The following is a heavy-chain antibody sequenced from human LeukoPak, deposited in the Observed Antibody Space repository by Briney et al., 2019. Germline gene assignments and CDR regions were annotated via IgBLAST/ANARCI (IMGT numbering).Heavy chain of an antibody. Sequence: ASVKVSCKASGYTFTSYDINWVRQATGQGLEWMGWMNPNSGNTGYAQKFQGRVTITRNTSISTAYMELSSLRSEDTAVYYCARAGNPPLYYYYYYMDVWGKGTTVTVSS. J-gene: IGHJ6*03. CDR2: MNPNSGNT. CDR3: ARAGNPPLYYYYYYMDV. CDR1: GYTFTSYD. V-gene: IGHV1-8*03. D-gene: IGHD4-23*01.